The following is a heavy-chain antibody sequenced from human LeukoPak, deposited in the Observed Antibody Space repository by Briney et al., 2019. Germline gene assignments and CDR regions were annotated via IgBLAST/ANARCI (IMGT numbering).Heavy chain of an antibody. J-gene: IGHJ6*02. CDR3: AREIKGFLEWSLSRGMDV. CDR1: GGTFSSYA. D-gene: IGHD3-3*01. CDR2: IIPIFGTA. Sequence: SVKVSCKASGGTFSSYAISWVRQAPGQGLEWMGGIIPIFGTANYAQKFQGRVTITADESTSTAYMELSSPRSEDTAVYYCAREIKGFLEWSLSRGMDVWGQGTTVTVSS. V-gene: IGHV1-69*13.